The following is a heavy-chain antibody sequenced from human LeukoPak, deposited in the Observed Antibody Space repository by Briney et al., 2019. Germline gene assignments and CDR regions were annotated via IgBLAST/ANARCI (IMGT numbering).Heavy chain of an antibody. CDR3: ARDHSYDYVWGSYEDV. D-gene: IGHD3-16*01. Sequence: GGSLRLSCAASGFTLSSYWMHWVRQVAGRGLVWVSRINSDGSSTDYVDSVKGRFTISRDNAKNTLYLQMNSLRAEDTAVYYCARDHSYDYVWGSYEDVWGKGTTVTVSS. V-gene: IGHV3-74*01. J-gene: IGHJ6*04. CDR1: GFTLSSYW. CDR2: INSDGSST.